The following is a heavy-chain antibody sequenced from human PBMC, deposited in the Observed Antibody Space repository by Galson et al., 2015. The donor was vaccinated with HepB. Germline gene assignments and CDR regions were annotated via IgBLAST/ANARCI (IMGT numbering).Heavy chain of an antibody. J-gene: IGHJ3*02. CDR2: IIPILGIA. D-gene: IGHD3-9*01. Sequence: SVKVSCKASGGTFSSYTISWVRQAPGQGLEWMGRIIPILGIANYAQKFQGRVTITADKSTSTAYMELSSLRSEDTAVYYCARHSTPDILTGADAFDIWGQGTMVTVSS. CDR3: ARHSTPDILTGADAFDI. V-gene: IGHV1-69*02. CDR1: GGTFSSYT.